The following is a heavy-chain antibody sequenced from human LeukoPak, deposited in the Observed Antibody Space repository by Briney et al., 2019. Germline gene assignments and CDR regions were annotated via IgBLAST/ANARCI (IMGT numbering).Heavy chain of an antibody. Sequence: PSETLSLTCTVSGGSISSYYWSWIRQPPGKGPEYIGDIYYCWSTNYSPSLQSRSTISLDTSKNQFSLKLSSVTAADTAVYYCARDREDTAMVPDYYYYMDVWGKGTTVTVSS. D-gene: IGHD5-18*01. J-gene: IGHJ6*03. CDR3: ARDREDTAMVPDYYYYMDV. CDR1: GGSISSYY. V-gene: IGHV4-59*01. CDR2: IYYCWST.